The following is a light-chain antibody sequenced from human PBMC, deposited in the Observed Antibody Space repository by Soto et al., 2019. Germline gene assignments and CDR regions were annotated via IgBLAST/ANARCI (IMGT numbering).Light chain of an antibody. Sequence: EIVMTQSPATLSVSPGERATLSCRASQSVSSDLAWYQQKPGQAPRLLIYGASTRATGIPARFSGSGFGTDFTLTISGLQPEDVATYYCQNYNNVPRTFGQGTKVDI. CDR1: QSVSSD. CDR2: GAS. V-gene: IGKV3-15*01. J-gene: IGKJ1*01. CDR3: QNYNNVPRT.